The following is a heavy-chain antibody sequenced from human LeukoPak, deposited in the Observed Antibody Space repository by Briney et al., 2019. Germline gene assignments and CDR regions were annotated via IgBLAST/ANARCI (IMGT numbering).Heavy chain of an antibody. CDR2: IKEDGSEK. CDR3: ASWGVGDYNY. J-gene: IGHJ4*02. D-gene: IGHD4-17*01. V-gene: IGHV3-7*01. CDR1: GFTFSSYW. Sequence: PGGSLRLSRATSGFTFSSYWMSWVRQAPEKGLEWVANIKEDGSEKYYVDSVKGRFTISRDNAKDSLYLQMNSLRAEDRAVYYCASWGVGDYNYWGQGTLVTVSS.